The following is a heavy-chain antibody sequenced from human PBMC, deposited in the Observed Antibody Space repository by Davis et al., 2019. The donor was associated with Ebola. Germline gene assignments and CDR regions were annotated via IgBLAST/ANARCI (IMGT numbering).Heavy chain of an antibody. D-gene: IGHD3-22*01. CDR1: GYTFNSHG. J-gene: IGHJ4*02. Sequence: AASVKVSCKASGYTFNSHGISWVRQAPGQGLEWMAWISAYNGNTNYAQKLQGRVTMTTDTSTSTAYMELRSLRSDDTAVYYCARDVVQYYYDSSGYSIRNKHFDYWGQGTLVTVSS. V-gene: IGHV1-18*01. CDR2: ISAYNGNT. CDR3: ARDVVQYYYDSSGYSIRNKHFDY.